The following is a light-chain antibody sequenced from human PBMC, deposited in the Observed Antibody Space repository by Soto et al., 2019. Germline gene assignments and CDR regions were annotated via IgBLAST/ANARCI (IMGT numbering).Light chain of an antibody. Sequence: QSVLTQPPSVSAAPGQKVTISCSGSSSKIGNNYVSWYQQLPGTAPKLLIYDNNKRPSGIPDRFSGSKSGTSATLGITGLQTGDEADYYCGTWDSSLSAVVFGGGTKPTLL. V-gene: IGLV1-51*01. CDR2: DNN. J-gene: IGLJ2*01. CDR1: SSKIGNNY. CDR3: GTWDSSLSAVV.